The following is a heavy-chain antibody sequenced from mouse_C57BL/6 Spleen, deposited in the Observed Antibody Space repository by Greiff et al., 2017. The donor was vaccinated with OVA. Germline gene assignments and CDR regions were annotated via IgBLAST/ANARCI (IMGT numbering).Heavy chain of an antibody. D-gene: IGHD2-4*01. V-gene: IGHV6-3*01. J-gene: IGHJ1*03. CDR1: GFTFSNYW. CDR3: TGSYYDLDV. CDR2: IRLKSDNYAT. Sequence: EVQLQQSGGGLVQPGGSMKLSCVASGFTFSNYWMNWVRQSPEKGLEWVAQIRLKSDNYATHYAESVKGRFTISRDDSKSSVYLQMNNLRAEDTGIYYCTGSYYDLDVWGTGTTVTVSS.